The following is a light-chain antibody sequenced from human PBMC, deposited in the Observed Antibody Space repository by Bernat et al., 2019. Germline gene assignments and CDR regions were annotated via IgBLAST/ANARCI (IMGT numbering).Light chain of an antibody. Sequence: EIVLTQSPGTLSLSPGERATLSFRASQSVSSSYLAWYQQKPGQAPRLLIYGASSRATGIPDRFSGSGSGTDFTLTISRLEAEDFGVYYCQQYGSSPRTFGQVTKVEIK. CDR3: QQYGSSPRT. V-gene: IGKV3-20*01. J-gene: IGKJ1*01. CDR2: GAS. CDR1: QSVSSSY.